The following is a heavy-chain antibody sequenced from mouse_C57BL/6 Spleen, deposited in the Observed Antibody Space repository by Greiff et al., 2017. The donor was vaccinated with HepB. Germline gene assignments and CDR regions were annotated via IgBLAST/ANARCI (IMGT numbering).Heavy chain of an antibody. CDR2: IWSDGST. Sequence: VMLVESGPGLVAPSQSLSITCTVSGFSLTSYGVHWVRQPPGKGLEWLVVIWSDGSTTYNSALKSRLSISKDNSKSQVFLKMNSLQTDDTAMYYCARNIPYDYDAMDYWGQGTSGTVSS. J-gene: IGHJ4*01. CDR1: GFSLTSYG. CDR3: ARNIPYDYDAMDY. V-gene: IGHV2-6*02. D-gene: IGHD6-5*01.